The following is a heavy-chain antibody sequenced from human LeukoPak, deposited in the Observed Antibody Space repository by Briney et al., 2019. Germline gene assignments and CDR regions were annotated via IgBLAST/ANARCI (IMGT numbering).Heavy chain of an antibody. D-gene: IGHD6-13*01. J-gene: IGHJ6*02. CDR3: ARYLASSSWYRDRYYYYGMDV. Sequence: PSETLSLTCPVTGGSISSYYWSWIRQPPWKELEWIGYIYYSGSTNYNPSLKSRVTISVDTSKNQFSLKLSSVTAADTAVYYCARYLASSSWYRDRYYYYGMDVWGQGTTVTVSS. V-gene: IGHV4-59*01. CDR2: IYYSGST. CDR1: GGSISSYY.